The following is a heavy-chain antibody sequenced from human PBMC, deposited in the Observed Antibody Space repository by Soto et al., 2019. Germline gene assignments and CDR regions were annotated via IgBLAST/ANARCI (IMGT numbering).Heavy chain of an antibody. CDR3: ARDNSSGWQQVYWYFDL. CDR2: ISAYNGNT. V-gene: IGHV1-18*01. Sequence: ASVKVSCKASGYTFTSYGISWVRQAPGQGLEWTGWISAYNGNTNYAQKLQGRVTMTTDTSTSTAYMELRSLRSDDTAVYYCARDNSSGWQQVYWYFDLWGRGTLVTVSS. D-gene: IGHD6-19*01. CDR1: GYTFTSYG. J-gene: IGHJ2*01.